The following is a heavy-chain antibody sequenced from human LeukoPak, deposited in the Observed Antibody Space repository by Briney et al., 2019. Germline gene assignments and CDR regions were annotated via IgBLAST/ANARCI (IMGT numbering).Heavy chain of an antibody. CDR1: GGSISSANYY. V-gene: IGHV4-31*01. CDR3: ARFRGYDFADS. J-gene: IGHJ4*02. CDR2: IYFRGTT. Sequence: SETLSLTCTVSGGSISSANYYCSWIRQRPGKGLEWLGYIYFRGTTYYNPSLKRQVTISVDTSKNRFSLKLSSVTAADTAVYYCARFRGYDFADSWGQGTLVSVSS. D-gene: IGHD5-12*01.